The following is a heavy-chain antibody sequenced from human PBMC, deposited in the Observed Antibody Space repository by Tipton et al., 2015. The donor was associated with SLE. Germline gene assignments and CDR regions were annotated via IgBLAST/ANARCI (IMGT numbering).Heavy chain of an antibody. CDR2: VSYSGPS. V-gene: IGHV4-39*02. Sequence: TLSLTCSVSGGSIITDSYFWGWVRLPPGKGLEWIAAVSYSGPSTYNPSLRSRVSISLDTSENQFSLRLTSVTAADTAVYYCARDRGLGWGAFDYWGQGTLVTVSS. D-gene: IGHD3-10*01. CDR3: ARDRGLGWGAFDY. CDR1: GGSIITDSYF. J-gene: IGHJ4*02.